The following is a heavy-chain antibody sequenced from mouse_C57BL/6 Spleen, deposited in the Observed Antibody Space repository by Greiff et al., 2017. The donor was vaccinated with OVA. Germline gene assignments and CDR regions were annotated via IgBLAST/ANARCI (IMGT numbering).Heavy chain of an antibody. D-gene: IGHD3-3*01. V-gene: IGHV1-26*01. CDR3: ARVGASWIFDY. CDR1: GYTFTDYY. Sequence: EVKLMESGPELVKPGASVKISCKASGYTFTDYYMNWVKQSHGKSLEWIGDINPNNGGTSYNQKFKGKATLTVDKSSSTAYMELRSLTSEDSAVYYCARVGASWIFDYWGQGTTLTVSS. CDR2: INPNNGGT. J-gene: IGHJ2*01.